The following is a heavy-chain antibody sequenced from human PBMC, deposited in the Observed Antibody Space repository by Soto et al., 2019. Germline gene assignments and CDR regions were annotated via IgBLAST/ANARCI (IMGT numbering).Heavy chain of an antibody. CDR1: GGTFSSYA. CDR2: IIPMFGTA. Sequence: QVQLVQSGAEVKKPGSSVKVSCKASGGTFSSYAISWVRQAPGQGLEWMGGIIPMFGTANYAQKFQGRVTITEDESTSTAYMELSSLRSEDTAVYYCARGAPCDSSSCNYYYYGMDVWGQGTTVTVSS. V-gene: IGHV1-69*01. D-gene: IGHD6-13*01. CDR3: ARGAPCDSSSCNYYYYGMDV. J-gene: IGHJ6*02.